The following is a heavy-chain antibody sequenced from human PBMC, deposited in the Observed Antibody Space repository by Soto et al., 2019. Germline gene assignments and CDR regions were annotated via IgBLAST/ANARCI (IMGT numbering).Heavy chain of an antibody. V-gene: IGHV3-23*01. CDR2: ISGSGGST. CDR1: GFTFSGYA. CDR3: ANGRATPRTYYYYGMDV. J-gene: IGHJ6*02. D-gene: IGHD1-26*01. Sequence: GGSLRLSCAASGFTFSGYAMSWVRQAPGKGLEWVSAISGSGGSTYYADSVKGRFTISRDNSKNTLYLQMNSLRAEDTAVYYCANGRATPRTYYYYGMDVWGQGTTVTVSS.